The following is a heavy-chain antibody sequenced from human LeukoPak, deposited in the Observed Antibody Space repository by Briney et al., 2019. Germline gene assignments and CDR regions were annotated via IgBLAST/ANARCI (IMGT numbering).Heavy chain of an antibody. D-gene: IGHD6-6*01. CDR3: AREVASPDDY. Sequence: KPGGSLRLSCAAAGFTLSDYDMSSIRHARGEWRGLVSYIIVSGTTIYYADSVKGRLTISRDNANNPLYLQMNSLSAEDTAVYYCAREVASPDDYWRQGPLVTVSS. CDR1: GFTLSDYD. V-gene: IGHV3-11*01. CDR2: IIVSGTTI. J-gene: IGHJ4*02.